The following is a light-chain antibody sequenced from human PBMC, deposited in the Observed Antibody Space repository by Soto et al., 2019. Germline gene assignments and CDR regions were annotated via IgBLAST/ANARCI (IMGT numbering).Light chain of an antibody. CDR1: QSISSY. CDR2: DAS. CDR3: QQYNSYSGT. Sequence: DIQMTQSPSSLSASVGDRVTITCRASQSISSYLNWYQQKPGKAPKLLIYDASRLESGVPSRFSGSGSGTEFTLTISSLQPDDFATYYCQQYNSYSGTFGQGTKVDIK. J-gene: IGKJ1*01. V-gene: IGKV1-5*01.